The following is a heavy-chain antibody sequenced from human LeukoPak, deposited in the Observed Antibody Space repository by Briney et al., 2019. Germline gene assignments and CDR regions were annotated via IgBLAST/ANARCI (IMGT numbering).Heavy chain of an antibody. CDR1: GYTFTSYD. D-gene: IGHD5-18*01. CDR3: AVNRRGYSYGLY. CDR2: IIPIFGTA. V-gene: IGHV1-69*13. J-gene: IGHJ4*02. Sequence: GASVKVSCKASGYTFTSYDINWVRQATGQGLEWMGGIIPIFGTANYAQKFQGRVTITADESTSTAYMELSSLRSEDTAVYYCAVNRRGYSYGLYWGQGTLVTVSS.